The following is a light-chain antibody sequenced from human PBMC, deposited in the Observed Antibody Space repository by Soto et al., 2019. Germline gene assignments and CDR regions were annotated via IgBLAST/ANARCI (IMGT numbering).Light chain of an antibody. CDR2: LEGSGSY. CDR1: SGHSTYI. CDR3: ETWDTNVVV. V-gene: IGLV4-60*01. J-gene: IGLJ2*01. Sequence: QLVLTQSSSASASLGSSVKLTCTLSSGHSTYIIAWHQQQPGKAPRYLMKLEGSGSYNKGSGIPDRFSGSSSGADRYLTIANLQLEDEADYYCETWDTNVVVFGGGTKLTVL.